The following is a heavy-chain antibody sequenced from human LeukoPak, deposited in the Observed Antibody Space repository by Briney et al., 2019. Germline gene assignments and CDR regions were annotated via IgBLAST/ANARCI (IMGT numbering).Heavy chain of an antibody. J-gene: IGHJ5*02. CDR2: ISSSGSTI. V-gene: IGHV3-11*01. D-gene: IGHD3-10*01. Sequence: GGSLRLSCAASGFTFSDYYMSWIRQAPGKRLEWVSYISSSGSTIYYADSVKGRFTISRDNAKDSLYLQMNSLRAEDTAVYYCARQSSAYGSGSSNWFDPWGHGTLVTGSS. CDR3: ARQSSAYGSGSSNWFDP. CDR1: GFTFSDYY.